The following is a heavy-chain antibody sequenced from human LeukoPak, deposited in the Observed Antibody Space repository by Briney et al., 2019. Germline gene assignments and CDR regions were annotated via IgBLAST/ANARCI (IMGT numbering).Heavy chain of an antibody. J-gene: IGHJ4*02. CDR1: GFTFSSYS. Sequence: PGGSLRLSCAASGFTFSSYSMNWVRQAPGKGLEWVSSISSSSSYIYYADSVKGRFTISRDNAKNSLYLQMNSLRAEDTAVYYCARDRGYGDFFDYWGQGTLVTVSS. CDR3: ARDRGYGDFFDY. D-gene: IGHD4-17*01. V-gene: IGHV3-21*01. CDR2: ISSSSSYI.